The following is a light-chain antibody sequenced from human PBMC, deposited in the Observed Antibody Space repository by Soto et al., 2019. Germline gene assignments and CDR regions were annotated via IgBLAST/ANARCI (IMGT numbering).Light chain of an antibody. CDR1: QSLVYSDGDTF. CDR2: KVS. CDR3: LPAIYWPFT. J-gene: IGKJ3*01. Sequence: DVVLTQSPLFLPVTLGQPASISCRSSQSLVYSDGDTFLSWFQQRPGQSPRRLIYKVSNRDTGVPVRFSGSGSGTDFTLKISRVEAEDVGVYFCLPAIYWPFTFGPGTKVDIK. V-gene: IGKV2-30*01.